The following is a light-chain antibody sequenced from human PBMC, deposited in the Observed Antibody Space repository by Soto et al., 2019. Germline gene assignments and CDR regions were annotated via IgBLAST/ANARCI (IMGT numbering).Light chain of an antibody. J-gene: IGKJ4*01. CDR1: QSVSSR. V-gene: IGKV3-11*02. CDR2: DAS. CDR3: QQSSDCPLT. Sequence: EIVLTQSPATLCLSPGERATLSCRAIQSVSSRLAWYQQKPGQAPRLLIYDASYRATGIPARLSGSGSGRYVNLTISSLEPEDFAIYYCQQSSDCPLTFGGGTKGEIK.